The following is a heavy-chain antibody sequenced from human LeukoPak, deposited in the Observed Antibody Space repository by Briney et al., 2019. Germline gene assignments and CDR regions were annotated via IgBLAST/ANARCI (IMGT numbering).Heavy chain of an antibody. CDR2: IYSGGST. V-gene: IGHV3-66*01. J-gene: IGHJ5*02. CDR3: ARSAWLDP. CDR1: GFTVSSNY. Sequence: SGVSLRLSCAASGFTVSSNYMSWVCQAAGKGLEWVSVIYSGGSTYYADSVKGRFTISRDSSKNTVYLQMNNLRVEDTAVYYCARSAWLDPWGQGTLVTVSS.